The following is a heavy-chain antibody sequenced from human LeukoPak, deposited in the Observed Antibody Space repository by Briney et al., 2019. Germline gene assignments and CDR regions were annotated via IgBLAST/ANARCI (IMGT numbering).Heavy chain of an antibody. J-gene: IGHJ2*01. CDR3: ARDGDWYFDL. CDR2: ISYSGST. V-gene: IGHV4-59*11. CDR1: GGSISSHY. Sequence: SETLSLTCTVSGGSISSHYWSWIRQPPGKGLEWIGYISYSGSTNYNPSLKSRVTISVDTSKNQFSLKLSSVTAADTAVYYCARDGDWYFDLWGRGTLVTVSS.